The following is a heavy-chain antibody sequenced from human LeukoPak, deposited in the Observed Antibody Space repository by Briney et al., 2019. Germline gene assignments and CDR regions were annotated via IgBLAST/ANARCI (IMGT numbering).Heavy chain of an antibody. CDR1: GFTFSSYE. Sequence: AGSLRLSCAASGFTFSSYEMSWVRQAPGKGLEWVSYISSSGSTIYYADSVKGRFTISRDNAKNSLYLQMNSLRAEDTAVYYCARVAMIVAKPYDNWGQGTLVTVSS. CDR2: ISSSGSTI. D-gene: IGHD3-22*01. J-gene: IGHJ4*02. V-gene: IGHV3-48*03. CDR3: ARVAMIVAKPYDN.